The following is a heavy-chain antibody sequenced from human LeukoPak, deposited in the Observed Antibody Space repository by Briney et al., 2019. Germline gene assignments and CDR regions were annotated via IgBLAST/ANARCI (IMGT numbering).Heavy chain of an antibody. CDR2: INQDGSDK. Sequence: AGGSLRLSCAASGFTFSSYAMSWVRQAPGKGLEWVANINQDGSDKYYVDSVKGRFTISRDNAKNSLYLQMNSLRAEDTAMYYCVRDFSLTRLERPFDYWGQGALVTVSS. CDR3: VRDFSLTRLERPFDY. CDR1: GFTFSSYA. V-gene: IGHV3-7*01. D-gene: IGHD1-1*01. J-gene: IGHJ4*02.